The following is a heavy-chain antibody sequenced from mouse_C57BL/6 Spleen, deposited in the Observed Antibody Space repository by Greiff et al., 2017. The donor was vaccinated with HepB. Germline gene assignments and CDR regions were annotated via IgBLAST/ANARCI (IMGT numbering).Heavy chain of an antibody. J-gene: IGHJ2*01. CDR1: GYTFTDYN. CDR3: ARRYYYGSHYDY. D-gene: IGHD1-1*01. V-gene: IGHV1-22*01. CDR2: INPNNGGT. Sequence: EVQLQQSGPELVKPGASVKMSCKASGYTFTDYNMHWVKQSHGKSLEWIGYINPNNGGTSYNQKFKGKATLTVNKSSSTAYMELRSLTSEDSAVYYCARRYYYGSHYDYWGQGTTLTVSS.